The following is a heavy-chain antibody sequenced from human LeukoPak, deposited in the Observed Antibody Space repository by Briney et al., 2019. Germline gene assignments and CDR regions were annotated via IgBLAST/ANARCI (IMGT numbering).Heavy chain of an antibody. CDR1: GFTFSDYY. CDR2: ISSSGSTI. Sequence: GGSLRLSCAASGFTFSDYYMSWIRQAPGKGLEWVSYISSSGSTIYYADSVKGRFTISRDNAKNSLYLQMNSLRAEDTAVYYCARDRWDYDSSGSFDYWGQGTLVAVSS. CDR3: ARDRWDYDSSGSFDY. J-gene: IGHJ4*02. D-gene: IGHD3-22*01. V-gene: IGHV3-11*01.